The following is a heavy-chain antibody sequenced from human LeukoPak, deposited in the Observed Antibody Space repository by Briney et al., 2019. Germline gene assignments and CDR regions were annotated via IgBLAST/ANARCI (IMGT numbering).Heavy chain of an antibody. CDR2: IYSSGST. V-gene: IGHV4-61*02. CDR3: ARDPTAMVYVFDY. CDR1: GCSISSCSYY. J-gene: IGHJ4*02. D-gene: IGHD2-8*01. Sequence: SQTLSLTCTASGCSISSCSYYWSWIRQPAWKGLEWIGRIYSSGSTNYNPSRKGRITIPVNTSKNQFYLKLSSVTAADTAVYYCARDPTAMVYVFDYWGQGTLVLVSS.